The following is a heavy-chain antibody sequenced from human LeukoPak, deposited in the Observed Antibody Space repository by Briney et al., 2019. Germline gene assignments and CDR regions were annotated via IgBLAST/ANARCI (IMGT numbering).Heavy chain of an antibody. J-gene: IGHJ4*01. CDR1: GYTFTGYY. CDR2: INPNSGGT. CDR3: ARDSSTMVRGVIIRTYFDY. Sequence: GATVKVSCKASGYTFTGYYMHWVRQAPGQGLEWMGWINPNSGGTNYAQKFQGRVTMTRDTSISTAYMELSRLRSDDTAVYYCARDSSTMVRGVIIRTYFDYWGQGTLVTDCS. V-gene: IGHV1-2*02. D-gene: IGHD3-10*01.